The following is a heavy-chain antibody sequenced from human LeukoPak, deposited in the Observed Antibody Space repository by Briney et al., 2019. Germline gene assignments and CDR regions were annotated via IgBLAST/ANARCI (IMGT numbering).Heavy chain of an antibody. D-gene: IGHD3-16*02. CDR1: GCTVSSNY. CDR2: IYSGGST. V-gene: IGHV3-66*01. CDR3: ARVQYYYVWGSYRQHFLYYFDY. Sequence: GGSLRLSCAASGCTVSSNYTSWVRQAPGKGLEWVSVIYSGGSTYYADSVKGRFTISRDNSKNKLYLQMNSVRAEDTAVYYCARVQYYYVWGSYRQHFLYYFDYWGQGTLVTVSS. J-gene: IGHJ4*02.